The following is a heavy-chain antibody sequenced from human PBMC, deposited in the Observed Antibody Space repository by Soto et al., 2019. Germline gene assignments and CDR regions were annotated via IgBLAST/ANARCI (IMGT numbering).Heavy chain of an antibody. CDR1: GFTFRSYP. CDR2: IGNDGTPT. V-gene: IGHV3-30*04. D-gene: IGHD6-19*01. Sequence: QVQLVESGGDVVQRGGSLRLSCAASGFTFRSYPMHWVRQAPGKGLEWVAAIGNDGTPTHLPDSVKGRFTTSRDNPKNTLYLQMDSLRDDDTAVYYCAREDGSSGHAGTFQHWGLGTRVTVSS. CDR3: AREDGSSGHAGTFQH. J-gene: IGHJ1*01.